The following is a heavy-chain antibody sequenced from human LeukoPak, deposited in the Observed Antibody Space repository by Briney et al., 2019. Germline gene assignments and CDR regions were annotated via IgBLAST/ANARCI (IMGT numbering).Heavy chain of an antibody. D-gene: IGHD6-6*01. CDR2: IYYSGST. J-gene: IGHJ3*01. Sequence: SETLSLTCTVSGGSISSYYWNWIRQPPGKGLEWIGYIYYSGSTNYNPSLKSRVTTLVDTPKNQFSLRLSSVTAADTAVYYCAREYSSSSGRRAFDFWGQGTMVTVSS. V-gene: IGHV4-59*08. CDR3: AREYSSSSGRRAFDF. CDR1: GGSISSYY.